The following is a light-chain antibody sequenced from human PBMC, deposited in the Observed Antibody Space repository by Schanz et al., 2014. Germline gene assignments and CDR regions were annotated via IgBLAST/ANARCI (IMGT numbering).Light chain of an antibody. V-gene: IGLV2-11*01. Sequence: QSALTQPASVSGSPGQSVTISCTGTSSDVGAYTYVSWYQQPPGKAPKLMIYDVTERPSGVPDRFSGSKSGNAASLTISGLQAEDEADYYCSSYTPSGTVVFGGGTKVTVL. CDR3: SSYTPSGTVV. J-gene: IGLJ2*01. CDR1: SSDVGAYTY. CDR2: DVT.